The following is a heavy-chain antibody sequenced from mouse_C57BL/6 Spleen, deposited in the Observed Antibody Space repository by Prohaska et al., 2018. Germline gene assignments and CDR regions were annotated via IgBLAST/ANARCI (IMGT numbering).Heavy chain of an antibody. V-gene: IGHV1-66*01. CDR2: IYPGSGNT. CDR1: GYSFTSYY. CDR3: ARSDTTVVEEAMDY. D-gene: IGHD1-1*01. J-gene: IGHJ4*01. Sequence: QVQLQQPGAELVKPGASVKISCKASGYSFTSYYIHWVKQRPGQGLEWIGWIYPGSGNTKYNEKFKGKATLTADTSSSTAYMQLSSLTSEDSAVYYCARSDTTVVEEAMDYWGQGTSVTVSS.